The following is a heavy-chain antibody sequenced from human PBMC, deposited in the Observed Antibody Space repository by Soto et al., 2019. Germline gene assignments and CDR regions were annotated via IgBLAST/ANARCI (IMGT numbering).Heavy chain of an antibody. V-gene: IGHV5-51*01. CDR3: ARRRSGSYQDY. CDR1: GYSFNNYW. J-gene: IGHJ4*02. Sequence: PGESLKISCKGSGYSFNNYWIDWVRQMPGKGLEWMGVIYPGDSDTRYSPSFQGQVTISADKSTSTAYLQWSNLKASDTAIYYCARRRSGSYQDYWGQGTLVTVSS. CDR2: IYPGDSDT. D-gene: IGHD1-26*01.